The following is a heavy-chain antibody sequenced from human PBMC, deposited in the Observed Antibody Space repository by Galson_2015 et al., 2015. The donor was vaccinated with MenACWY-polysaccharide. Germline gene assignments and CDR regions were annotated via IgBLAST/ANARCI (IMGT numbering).Heavy chain of an antibody. CDR1: GFTFSSYA. D-gene: IGHD5-24*01. J-gene: IGHJ3*01. V-gene: IGHV3-23*01. Sequence: SLRLSCAASGFTFSSYAMGWVRQAPGKGLEWVSSIGGSGLTTFYAESVKGRFTISRDNAQNILSLQMNSLRADDTARYFCAKVTEMASSRRPFDVWGQGTMVTVSS. CDR3: AKVTEMASSRRPFDV. CDR2: IGGSGLTT.